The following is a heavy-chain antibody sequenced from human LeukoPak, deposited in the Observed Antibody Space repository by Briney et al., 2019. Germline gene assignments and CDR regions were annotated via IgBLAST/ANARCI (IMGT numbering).Heavy chain of an antibody. V-gene: IGHV1-18*01. Sequence: GASVKASCKASGYTFTSYGISWVRQAPGQGLEWMGWINPNNGNTNYAQKLQGRVTMTTDTSTSTAYMELRSLRSDDTAVYYCVREESYYDSSGHAFDIWGQGTMVTVSS. CDR1: GYTFTSYG. D-gene: IGHD3-22*01. CDR2: INPNNGNT. J-gene: IGHJ3*02. CDR3: VREESYYDSSGHAFDI.